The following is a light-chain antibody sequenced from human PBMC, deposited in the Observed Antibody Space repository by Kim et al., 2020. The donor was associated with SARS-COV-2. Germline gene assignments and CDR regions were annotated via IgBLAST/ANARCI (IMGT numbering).Light chain of an antibody. V-gene: IGKV1-16*02. CDR3: QQYNSYPFT. Sequence: IQLTQSPSSLSASVGDRVTITCRASQDISISLAWFQQEPGKAPKSLIYGASSLQSGVPSKFSGSGSGTDFTLTISSLQPEDFATYFCQQYNSYPFTFGGGTKVDIK. CDR1: QDISIS. CDR2: GAS. J-gene: IGKJ4*01.